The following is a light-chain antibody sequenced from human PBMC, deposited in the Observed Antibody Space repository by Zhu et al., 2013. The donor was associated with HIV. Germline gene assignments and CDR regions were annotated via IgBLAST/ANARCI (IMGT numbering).Light chain of an antibody. CDR1: QGISSA. V-gene: IGKV1-13*02. Sequence: IQMTQSPSSLSASVRDRVTITCRASQGISSALAWYQQKPGKAPKLLIYDASSLESGVPSRFSGSGSGTEFTLTISSLQPDDFATYYCQQYNSWTFGQGTKVEIK. CDR2: DAS. CDR3: QQYNSWT. J-gene: IGKJ1*01.